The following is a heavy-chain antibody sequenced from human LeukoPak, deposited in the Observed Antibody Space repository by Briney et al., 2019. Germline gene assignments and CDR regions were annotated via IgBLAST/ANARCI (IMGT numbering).Heavy chain of an antibody. CDR3: AREYSQFYCGGDCSNYYYYYYMDV. Sequence: ASVKVSCKASGYTFTSYAMHWVRQAPGQRLEWMGWINAGNGNTKYSQEFQGRVTITRDTSASTAYMELSSLRSDDTAVYYCAREYSQFYCGGDCSNYYYYYYMDVWGKGTTVTISS. CDR2: INAGNGNT. D-gene: IGHD2-21*02. CDR1: GYTFTSYA. J-gene: IGHJ6*03. V-gene: IGHV1-3*01.